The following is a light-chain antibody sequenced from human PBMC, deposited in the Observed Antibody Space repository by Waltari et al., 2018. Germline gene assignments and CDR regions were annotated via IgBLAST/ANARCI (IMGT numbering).Light chain of an antibody. CDR2: DAS. V-gene: IGKV1-5*01. CDR1: QSISKW. CDR3: QQRSNLPFT. J-gene: IGKJ3*01. Sequence: DIQMTQSPSTLSASVGDRVTITCRASQSISKWVAWYQQKPGKVPKLLISDASSLQSGVPSRFSGSGSGTEFTLTISSLEPEDFAVYFCQQRSNLPFTFGPGTKVDIK.